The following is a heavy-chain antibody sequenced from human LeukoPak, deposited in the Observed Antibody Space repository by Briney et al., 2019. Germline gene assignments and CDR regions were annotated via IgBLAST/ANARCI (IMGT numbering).Heavy chain of an antibody. J-gene: IGHJ5*02. V-gene: IGHV4-4*07. CDR2: IYTSGST. CDR1: GGSISSYY. CDR3: ARDNGGGYSYGSWFDP. D-gene: IGHD5-18*01. Sequence: SSETLSLTCTVSGGSISSYYWSWIRQPAGKGLEWLGRIYTSGSTNYNPSLKSRVTMSVDTSKDQFSLKLSSVTAADTAVYYCARDNGGGYSYGSWFDPWGQGTLVTVSS.